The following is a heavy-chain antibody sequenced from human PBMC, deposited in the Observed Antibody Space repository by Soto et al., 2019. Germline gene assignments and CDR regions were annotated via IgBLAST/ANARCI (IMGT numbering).Heavy chain of an antibody. CDR2: ISGSGGST. D-gene: IGHD7-27*01. CDR1: GFTFSSYA. V-gene: IGHV3-23*01. Sequence: SGGSLRLSCAASGFTFSSYAMSWVRQAPGKGLEWVSAISGSGGSTYYADSVKGRFTISRDNSKNTLYLQMNSLRAEDTAVYYCAKLGTSSYGMDVWGQGTTVTVYS. J-gene: IGHJ6*02. CDR3: AKLGTSSYGMDV.